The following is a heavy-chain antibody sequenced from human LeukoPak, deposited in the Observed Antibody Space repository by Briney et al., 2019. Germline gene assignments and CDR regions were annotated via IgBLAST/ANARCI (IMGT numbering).Heavy chain of an antibody. CDR2: ISSSSSNI. J-gene: IGHJ4*02. CDR3: AKRQGSDYVWGSYRPDY. Sequence: SGGSLRLSCAASGFTFSSYSMNWVRQAPGKGLEWVSSISSSSSNIYYADSVKGRFTISRDNAKNSLYLQMSSLRAEDTAVYYCAKRQGSDYVWGSYRPDYWGQGTLVTVSS. CDR1: GFTFSSYS. V-gene: IGHV3-21*01. D-gene: IGHD3-16*02.